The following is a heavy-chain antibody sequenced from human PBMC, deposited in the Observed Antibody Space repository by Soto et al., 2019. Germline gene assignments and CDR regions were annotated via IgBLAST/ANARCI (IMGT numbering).Heavy chain of an antibody. V-gene: IGHV4-59*08. Sequence: QVQLQQSGPRLVKPSETLSLTCTVSSGPDRSHNWGWIRQPPGRGLEWIGYVYYTGDTAYNPSLRGPGTRSADSSTNRISLTLKSVTAADTAVYYCVRQGIDYRHGLVDVGGQGTTVRVSS. D-gene: IGHD4-17*01. CDR3: VRQGIDYRHGLVDV. J-gene: IGHJ6*02. CDR1: SGPDRSHN. CDR2: VYYTGDT.